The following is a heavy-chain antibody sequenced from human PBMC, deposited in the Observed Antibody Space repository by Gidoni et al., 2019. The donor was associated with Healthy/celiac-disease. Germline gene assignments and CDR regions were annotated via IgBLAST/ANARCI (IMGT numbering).Heavy chain of an antibody. CDR2: ISGSGGST. J-gene: IGHJ4*02. V-gene: IGHV3-23*01. D-gene: IGHD1-26*01. Sequence: EVQLLESGGGLVPPGGSLRLSCAASGFTFSRYAMSGVGLAPGKGLGWVSAISGSGGSTYYADAVKGRFTISRDNSKNTLYLQMNSLRAEDTAVYYCAELIVGATQGGYWGQGTLVTVSS. CDR3: AELIVGATQGGY. CDR1: GFTFSRYA.